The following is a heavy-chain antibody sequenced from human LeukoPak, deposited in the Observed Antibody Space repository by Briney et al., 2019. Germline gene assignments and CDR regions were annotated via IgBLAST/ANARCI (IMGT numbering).Heavy chain of an antibody. CDR2: ISYDGSNK. CDR1: GFTFSSYG. J-gene: IGHJ4*02. V-gene: IGHV3-30*03. CDR3: ARDRSDRYFDWSIDY. Sequence: GRSVRLSCAASGFTFSSYGMHWVRQAPGKGLEWVAVISYDGSNKYYADSVKGRFTISRDNSKNTLYLQMNSLRAEDTAVYYCARDRSDRYFDWSIDYWGQGTLVTVSS. D-gene: IGHD3-9*01.